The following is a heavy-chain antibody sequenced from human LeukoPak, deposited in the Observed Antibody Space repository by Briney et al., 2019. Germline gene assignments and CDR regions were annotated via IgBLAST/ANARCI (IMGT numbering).Heavy chain of an antibody. V-gene: IGHV3-15*01. J-gene: IGHJ3*02. CDR2: IKSKTDGGTT. CDR3: ATGYTTGESDAFDI. D-gene: IGHD6-19*01. CDR1: GFTFSNAW. Sequence: GGSLRLSCAASGFTFSNAWLTWVRQAPGKGLEWVGRIKSKTDGGTTDNAASVKGRFTISRDDSKNTLYLEMNSLKTEDTAVYYCATGYTTGESDAFDIWGQGTMVTVSS.